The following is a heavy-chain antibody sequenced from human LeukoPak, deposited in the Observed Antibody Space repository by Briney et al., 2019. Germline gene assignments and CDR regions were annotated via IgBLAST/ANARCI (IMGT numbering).Heavy chain of an antibody. CDR1: GFTFSSYA. V-gene: IGHV3-23*01. CDR3: ARVSPWYSSGRPAYFQH. CDR2: ISGSGGST. Sequence: GGSLRLSCAASGFTFSSYAMSWVRQAPGKGLEWVSAISGSGGSTYYADSVKGRFTISRDNSKNTLYLQMNSLRAEDTAVYYCARVSPWYSSGRPAYFQHWGQGTLVTVSS. D-gene: IGHD6-19*01. J-gene: IGHJ1*01.